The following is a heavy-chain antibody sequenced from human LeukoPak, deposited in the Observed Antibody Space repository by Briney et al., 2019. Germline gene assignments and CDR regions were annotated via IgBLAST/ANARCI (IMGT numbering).Heavy chain of an antibody. CDR1: GFTFSGFW. J-gene: IGHJ4*02. V-gene: IGHV3-7*04. Sequence: GGSLRLSCAASGFTFSGFWMSWVRQAPGKGLQWVANIKKDGSEKYYVDSVKGRFTISRDNAKNSVYLQMNSLRAGDTAVYYCAGGSGWLIDYWGQGTLVTVSS. CDR2: IKKDGSEK. CDR3: AGGSGWLIDY. D-gene: IGHD6-19*01.